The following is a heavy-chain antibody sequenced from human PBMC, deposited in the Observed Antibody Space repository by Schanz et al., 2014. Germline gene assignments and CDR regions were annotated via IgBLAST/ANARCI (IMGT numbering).Heavy chain of an antibody. Sequence: PGGSLRLSCAASGFIFSDYYMSWIRQAPGKGLEWVSYISGTTTYTNYADSVKGRFTISRDNAKNSLYLQMNSLRAEDTAVYYCASPSGYSDYGTYFDFWGQGTLVTVSS. V-gene: IGHV3-11*03. CDR3: ASPSGYSDYGTYFDF. J-gene: IGHJ4*02. CDR1: GFIFSDYY. CDR2: ISGTTTYT. D-gene: IGHD5-12*01.